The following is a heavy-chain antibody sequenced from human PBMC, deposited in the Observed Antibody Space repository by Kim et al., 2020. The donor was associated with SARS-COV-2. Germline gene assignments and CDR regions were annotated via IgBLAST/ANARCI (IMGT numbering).Heavy chain of an antibody. Sequence: GESLKISCKGSGYSFTSYWIGWVRQMPGKGLEWMGIIYPGDSDTRYSPSFQGQVTISADKSISTAYLQWSSLKASDTAMYYCAGQSNSLWFEELSPMDVWGQGTTVTVSS. CDR2: IYPGDSDT. D-gene: IGHD3-10*01. CDR1: GYSFTSYW. CDR3: AGQSNSLWFEELSPMDV. J-gene: IGHJ6*02. V-gene: IGHV5-51*01.